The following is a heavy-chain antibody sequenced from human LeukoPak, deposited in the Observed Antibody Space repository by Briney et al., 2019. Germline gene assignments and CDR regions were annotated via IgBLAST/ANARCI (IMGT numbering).Heavy chain of an antibody. V-gene: IGHV1-18*01. Sequence: ASGKVSFKASGYTFTSYGISWVRQAPGQGLGWMGWIGAYNGNTNYAQKLQGRVTMTPDTSTSTAYMELRSLRSDDTAVYYCAREAPSSGWYYYYYGMDVWGQGTTVTVSS. D-gene: IGHD6-19*01. J-gene: IGHJ6*02. CDR1: GYTFTSYG. CDR2: IGAYNGNT. CDR3: AREAPSSGWYYYYYGMDV.